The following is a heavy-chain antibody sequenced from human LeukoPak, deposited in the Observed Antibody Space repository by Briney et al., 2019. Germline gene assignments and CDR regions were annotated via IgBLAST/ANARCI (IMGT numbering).Heavy chain of an antibody. Sequence: GGSLRLSCTVSGFTVSSNSTSWVRQAPGKGLEWVSFIYSDNTHYSDSVKGRFTISRDNSKNTLYLQMNSLRAEDTAVYYCARRAGAYSHPYDYWGQGTLITVSS. V-gene: IGHV3-53*01. CDR1: GFTVSSNS. J-gene: IGHJ4*02. D-gene: IGHD4/OR15-4a*01. CDR2: IYSDNT. CDR3: ARRAGAYSHPYDY.